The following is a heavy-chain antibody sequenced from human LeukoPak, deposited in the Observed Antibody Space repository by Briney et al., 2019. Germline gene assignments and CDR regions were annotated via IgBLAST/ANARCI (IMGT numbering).Heavy chain of an antibody. CDR1: GGSISSGSYY. CDR3: ARFPHYYYYYYMDV. Sequence: PSETLSLTCTVSGGSISSGSYYWSWIRQPAGKGLEWIGRIYTSGSTNYNPSLKSRVTISVDTSKNQFSLKLSSVTAADTAVYYCARFPHYYYYYYMDVWGKGTTVTVSS. J-gene: IGHJ6*03. CDR2: IYTSGST. V-gene: IGHV4-61*02.